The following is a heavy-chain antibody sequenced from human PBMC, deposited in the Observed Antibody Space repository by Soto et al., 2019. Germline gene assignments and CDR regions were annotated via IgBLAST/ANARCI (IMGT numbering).Heavy chain of an antibody. Sequence: SETLSLTCAVSGYSISSGYYWGWLRQPPGKGLEWIGSIYHGGSTYYNPSLNSRVTLSIDMTNNHVSLILNSVTAADTAVYYCARRIMITFGASRHNGMDVWGQGTTVTVSS. CDR1: GYSISSGYY. CDR2: IYHGGST. D-gene: IGHD3-16*01. V-gene: IGHV4-38-2*01. J-gene: IGHJ6*02. CDR3: ARRIMITFGASRHNGMDV.